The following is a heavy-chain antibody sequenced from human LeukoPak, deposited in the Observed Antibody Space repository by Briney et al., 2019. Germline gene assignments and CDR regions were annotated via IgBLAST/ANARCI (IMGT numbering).Heavy chain of an antibody. Sequence: GRSLRLSCAASGFTFSSYAMHWVRQAPGKGLEWVAVVSYHGRNKYYADSVKGRFTISRDNSKNTLYLQMTSLRSEDTALYYCARVGITGDLVFDYWGQGTLVTVSS. CDR3: ARVGITGDLVFDY. J-gene: IGHJ4*02. V-gene: IGHV3-30-3*01. CDR2: VSYHGRNK. CDR1: GFTFSSYA. D-gene: IGHD7-27*01.